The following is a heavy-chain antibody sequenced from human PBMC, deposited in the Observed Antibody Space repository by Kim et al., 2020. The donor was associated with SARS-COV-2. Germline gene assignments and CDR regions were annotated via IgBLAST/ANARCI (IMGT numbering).Heavy chain of an antibody. Sequence: SETLSLTCAVYGGSFSGYYWSWIRQPPGKGLEWIGEINHSGSTNYNPSLKSRVTISVDTSKNQFSLKLSSLTAADTAGYYCARVSPRLYSGYDIIRAYYYCYGMYVWGQRATGSVSS. CDR3: ARVSPRLYSGYDIIRAYYYCYGMYV. J-gene: IGHJ6*02. D-gene: IGHD5-12*01. CDR2: INHSGST. V-gene: IGHV4-34*01. CDR1: GGSFSGYY.